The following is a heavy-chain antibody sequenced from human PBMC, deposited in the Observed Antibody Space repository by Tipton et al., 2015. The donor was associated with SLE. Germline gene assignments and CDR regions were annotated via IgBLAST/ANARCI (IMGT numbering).Heavy chain of an antibody. J-gene: IGHJ4*02. CDR2: IYYSWST. CDR3: AREGYCTGGVCLSLVY. V-gene: IGHV4-59*11. Sequence: TLSLTCTVSGGSISSHYWSWIRQPPGKGLEWIGYIYYSWSTNYNPSLKSRVTISVDTSKNQFSLKLSSVTAADTAVYYCAREGYCTGGVCLSLVYWGQGTLVTVSS. CDR1: GGSISSHY. D-gene: IGHD2-8*02.